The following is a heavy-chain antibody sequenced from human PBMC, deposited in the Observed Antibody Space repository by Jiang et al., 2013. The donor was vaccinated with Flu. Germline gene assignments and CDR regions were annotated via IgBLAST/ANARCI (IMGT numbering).Heavy chain of an antibody. V-gene: IGHV1-8*02. Sequence: SGAEVKRPGASVKVSCKASEYIFNNNDINWARQATGQGLEWMGWMNPNSGNRGYAQKFQGRVTMTRDTSKTTAYMELSSLTSEDTAVYYCARGPNCGDDCFFHWFDLWGQGTL. CDR1: EYIFNNND. CDR2: MNPNSGNR. J-gene: IGHJ5*02. CDR3: ARGPNCGDDCFFHWFDL. D-gene: IGHD2-21*02.